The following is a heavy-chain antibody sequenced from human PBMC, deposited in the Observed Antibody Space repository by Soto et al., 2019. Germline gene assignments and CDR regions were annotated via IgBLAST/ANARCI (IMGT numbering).Heavy chain of an antibody. CDR2: ISGSGGST. Sequence: EVQLLESGGGLVQPGGSLRLSCAASGFTFSSYAMSWVRQAPGKGLEWVSAISGSGGSTYYADSVKGRFTISRDNSKNTLYLQMNSLRAEDTAVYYCAKDEQWLVGGGGYFDYWGQGTLVTVSS. V-gene: IGHV3-23*01. D-gene: IGHD6-19*01. CDR3: AKDEQWLVGGGGYFDY. CDR1: GFTFSSYA. J-gene: IGHJ4*02.